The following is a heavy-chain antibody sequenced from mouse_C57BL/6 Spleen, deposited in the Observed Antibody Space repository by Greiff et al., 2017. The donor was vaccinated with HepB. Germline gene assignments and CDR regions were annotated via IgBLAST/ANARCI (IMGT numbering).Heavy chain of an antibody. CDR1: GYTFTDYN. V-gene: IGHV1-22*01. D-gene: IGHD4-1*01. CDR3: ANWDVGGYYAMDY. Sequence: EVQLQQSGPELVKPGASVKMSCKASGYTFTDYNMHWVKQSHGKSLEWIGYINPNNGGTSYNQKFKGKATLTVNKSSSTAYMELRSLTSEDSAVYYCANWDVGGYYAMDYWGQGTSVTVSS. J-gene: IGHJ4*01. CDR2: INPNNGGT.